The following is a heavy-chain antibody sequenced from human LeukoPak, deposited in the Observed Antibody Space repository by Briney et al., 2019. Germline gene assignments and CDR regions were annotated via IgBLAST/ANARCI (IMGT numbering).Heavy chain of an antibody. CDR3: ASFGSGSYPTYYYGMDV. V-gene: IGHV3-21*01. CDR2: ISSSSSYI. Sequence: GGSLRLSCAVSGFTFSSYSMNWVRQAPGKGLEWVSSISSSSSYIYYADSVKGRFTISRDNAKNSLYLQMNSLRAEDTTVYYCASFGSGSYPTYYYGMDVWGQGTTVTVSS. J-gene: IGHJ6*02. D-gene: IGHD3-10*01. CDR1: GFTFSSYS.